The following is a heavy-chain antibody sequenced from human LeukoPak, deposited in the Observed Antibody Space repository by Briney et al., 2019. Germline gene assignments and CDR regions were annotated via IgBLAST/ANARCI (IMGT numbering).Heavy chain of an antibody. CDR1: GFTFNDYA. Sequence: GGSLRLSCAASGFTFNDYAMHWVRQAPGMGLEWVSLISGDGGVTYSADSVKGRFTISRHNSKNTLYLQMNSLRAEDTAVYYCAREVMAKRRAFDIWGQGTVVTVSS. D-gene: IGHD2-8*01. CDR2: ISGDGGVT. J-gene: IGHJ3*02. CDR3: AREVMAKRRAFDI. V-gene: IGHV3-43*02.